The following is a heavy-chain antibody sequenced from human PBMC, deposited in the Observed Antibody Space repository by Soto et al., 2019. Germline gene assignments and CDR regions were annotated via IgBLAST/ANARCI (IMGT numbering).Heavy chain of an antibody. CDR1: GYTFTSYG. CDR2: ISAYNGNT. V-gene: IGHV1-18*01. Sequence: RASVKVSCKASGYTFTSYGISWVRQAPGQGLEWMGWISAYNGNTNYAQKLQGRVTMTTDTSTSTAYMELRSLRSDDTAVYYCARGLLITMVRGVIMYYFDYWGQGTLVTVSS. D-gene: IGHD3-10*01. CDR3: ARGLLITMVRGVIMYYFDY. J-gene: IGHJ4*02.